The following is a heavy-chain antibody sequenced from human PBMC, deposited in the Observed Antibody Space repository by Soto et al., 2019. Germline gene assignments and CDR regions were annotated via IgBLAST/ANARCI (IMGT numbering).Heavy chain of an antibody. D-gene: IGHD6-13*01. CDR1: GYSFTSYW. V-gene: IGHV5-51*01. CDR2: IYPGDSDT. CDR3: ARHDPYSSSFEYYYYGMDV. J-gene: IGHJ6*02. Sequence: GESLKISCKGSGYSFTSYWIGWVRQMPGKGLEWMGIIYPGDSDTRYSPSFQGQVTISADKSISTAYLQWSSLKASDTAMYYCARHDPYSSSFEYYYYGMDVWGQGTTVTVSS.